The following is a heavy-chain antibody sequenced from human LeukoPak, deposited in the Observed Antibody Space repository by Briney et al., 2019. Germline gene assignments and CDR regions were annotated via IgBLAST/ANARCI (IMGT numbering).Heavy chain of an antibody. CDR1: GFTFDDYA. V-gene: IGHV3-9*03. J-gene: IGHJ4*02. CDR3: AKDVNYSPSGTFDY. Sequence: GGSLRLSCAASGFTFDDYAMHWVRQAPGKGLEWVSSISWNSGRMDYADSVKGRFTISRDNAENSLYLQMNSLRVEDMALYYCAKDVNYSPSGTFDYWGQGTLVTVSS. D-gene: IGHD3-10*01. CDR2: ISWNSGRM.